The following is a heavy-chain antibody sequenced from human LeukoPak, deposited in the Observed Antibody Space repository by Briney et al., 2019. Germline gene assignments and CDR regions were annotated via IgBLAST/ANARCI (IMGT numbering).Heavy chain of an antibody. V-gene: IGHV5-51*01. Sequence: GESLKISCKGSGYSFTSYWIGWVRQMPGKGLEWMGIIYPGDSDTRYSPSFQGQVTISADKSISTAYLQWSSLKASDTAMYYCARVIDYGDYEYYYYYMDVWGKGTTVTISS. J-gene: IGHJ6*03. CDR2: IYPGDSDT. D-gene: IGHD4-17*01. CDR1: GYSFTSYW. CDR3: ARVIDYGDYEYYYYYMDV.